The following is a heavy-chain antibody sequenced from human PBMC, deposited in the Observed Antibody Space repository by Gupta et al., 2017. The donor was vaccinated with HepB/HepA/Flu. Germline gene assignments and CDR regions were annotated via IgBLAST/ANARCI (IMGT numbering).Heavy chain of an antibody. D-gene: IGHD3-22*01. CDR1: GGSFSGYY. V-gene: IGHV4-34*01. Sequence: QVQLQQWGAGLLKPSETLSLTCAVYGGSFSGYYWSWIRQPPGKGLEWIGEINHSGSTNYNPSLKSRVTISVDTSKNQFSLKLSSVTAADTAVYYCARAYDSSGFFDYWGQGTLVTVSS. CDR3: ARAYDSSGFFDY. J-gene: IGHJ4*02. CDR2: INHSGST.